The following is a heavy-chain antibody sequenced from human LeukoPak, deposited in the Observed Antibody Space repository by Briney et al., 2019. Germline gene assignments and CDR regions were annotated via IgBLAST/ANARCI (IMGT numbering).Heavy chain of an antibody. J-gene: IGHJ4*02. CDR3: ARELEQLAN. V-gene: IGHV3-30-3*01. CDR1: GFTFSSYA. Sequence: PGGSLRLSCAASGFTFSSYAMHWVRQAPGKGLEWVAIISYDGSNKYYADSVKGRFTISRDNTKNTLYLQMNSLRAEDTAVYYCARELEQLANWGQGTLVTVSS. CDR2: ISYDGSNK. D-gene: IGHD6-6*01.